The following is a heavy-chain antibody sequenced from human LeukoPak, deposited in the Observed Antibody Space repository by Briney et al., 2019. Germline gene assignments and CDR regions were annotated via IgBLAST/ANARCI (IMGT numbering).Heavy chain of an antibody. CDR3: ATPGRIAVAGQFDY. Sequence: SETLSLTCTVSGGSLSSSTYYWAWIRQPPGKGLEWIGYIYYSGSSYYNPSLKSRVTISVDSSQNHFSLKLSSVTAADTATYYCATPGRIAVAGQFDYWGQGTLVAVSS. V-gene: IGHV4-39*02. CDR2: IYYSGSS. D-gene: IGHD6-19*01. CDR1: GGSLSSSTYY. J-gene: IGHJ4*02.